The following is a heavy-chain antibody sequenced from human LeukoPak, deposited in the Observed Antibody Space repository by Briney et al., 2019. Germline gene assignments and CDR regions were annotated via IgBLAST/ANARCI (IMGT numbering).Heavy chain of an antibody. CDR2: IKQDGSEK. D-gene: IGHD6-13*01. CDR1: GFTFSSYG. Sequence: NPGGSLRLSCAASGFTFSSYGMHWVRQAPGKGLEWVANIKQDGSEKYYVDSVKGRFTISKDNAKNSLYLQMNSLRAEDTAVYYCARGGGVTAATANFDYWGQGTLVTVSS. J-gene: IGHJ4*02. V-gene: IGHV3-7*03. CDR3: ARGGGVTAATANFDY.